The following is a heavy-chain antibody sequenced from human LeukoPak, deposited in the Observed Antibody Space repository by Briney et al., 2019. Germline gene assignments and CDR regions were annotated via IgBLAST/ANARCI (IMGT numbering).Heavy chain of an antibody. CDR1: GYTLTELS. D-gene: IGHD3-3*01. CDR3: ATSSAGLLRSYYMDV. CDR2: FDPEDGET. J-gene: IGHJ6*03. V-gene: IGHV1-24*01. Sequence: ASVKVSCKVSGYTLTELSMHWVRQAPGKGLEWMGGFDPEDGETIYAQKFQGRVTMTEDTSTDTAYMELSSLRPEDTAVYYCATSSAGLLRSYYMDVWGKGTTVTVSS.